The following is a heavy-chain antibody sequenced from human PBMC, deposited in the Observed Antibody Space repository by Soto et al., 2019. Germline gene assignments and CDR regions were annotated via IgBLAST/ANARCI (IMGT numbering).Heavy chain of an antibody. CDR1: GFTFSGYG. V-gene: IGHV3-33*01. Sequence: QVQLVESGGGVVQPGRSLRLSCAASGFTFSGYGMYWVRQAPGKGLEWVAVIWYDGSNKQYADSVKGRFTISRDNSKKMLYLQMNSLRAEDTAVYYCARDGPFYFDSWGQGTLVTVSS. J-gene: IGHJ4*02. CDR2: IWYDGSNK. CDR3: ARDGPFYFDS.